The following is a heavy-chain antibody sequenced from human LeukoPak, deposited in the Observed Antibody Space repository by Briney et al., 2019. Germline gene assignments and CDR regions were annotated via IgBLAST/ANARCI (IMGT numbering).Heavy chain of an antibody. CDR3: ARRFGGGNPYYYYGMDV. V-gene: IGHV5-51*01. D-gene: IGHD4-23*01. CDR1: GYSFTSYW. J-gene: IGHJ6*02. Sequence: GESLKISCKGSGYSFTSYWIGWVRQMPGKGLEWMEIIYPGDSDTRYSPSFQGQVTISADKSISTAYLQWSSLKASDTAMYYCARRFGGGNPYYYYGMDVWGQGTTVTVSS. CDR2: IYPGDSDT.